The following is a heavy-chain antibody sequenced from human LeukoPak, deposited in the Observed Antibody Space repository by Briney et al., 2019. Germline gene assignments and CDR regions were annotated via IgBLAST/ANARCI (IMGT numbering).Heavy chain of an antibody. Sequence: GASVKVSCKASGYAFTSYGISWVRQAPGQGLEWMGWISAYNGNTNYAQKLQGRVTMTTDTSTSTAYMELRSLRSDDTAVYYCARDRLRFGELLPFDYWGQGTLSPSPQ. D-gene: IGHD3-10*01. J-gene: IGHJ4*02. CDR2: ISAYNGNT. CDR1: GYAFTSYG. CDR3: ARDRLRFGELLPFDY. V-gene: IGHV1-18*01.